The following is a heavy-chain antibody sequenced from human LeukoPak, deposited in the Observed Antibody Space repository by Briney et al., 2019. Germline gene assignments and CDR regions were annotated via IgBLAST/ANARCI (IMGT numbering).Heavy chain of an antibody. D-gene: IGHD6-19*01. J-gene: IGHJ4*02. V-gene: IGHV3-23*01. CDR1: GFTFGSYA. CDR2: ITGSESST. CDR3: AKHRGSGVAGTGGVES. Sequence: GGSLRLSCAASGFTFGSYAMTWVRQAPGKGLEWVSVITGSESSTYYAGSVRGRFTISRDNPKNTLYLQMNSLRADDTAVYYCAKHRGSGVAGTGGVESWGQGTLVTVSS.